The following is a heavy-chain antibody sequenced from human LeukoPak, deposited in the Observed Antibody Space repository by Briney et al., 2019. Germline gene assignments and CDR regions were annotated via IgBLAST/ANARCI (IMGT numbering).Heavy chain of an antibody. Sequence: SETLSLTCTVSGGSISSSSYYWGWIRQPPGKGLEWIGSIYYSGSTYYNPSLKSRVTISVDTSKNQFSLKLSSVTAADTAVYYCASRYSGYERHFDYWGQGTLVTVSS. CDR3: ASRYSGYERHFDY. J-gene: IGHJ4*02. D-gene: IGHD5-12*01. CDR2: IYYSGST. V-gene: IGHV4-39*01. CDR1: GGSISSSSYY.